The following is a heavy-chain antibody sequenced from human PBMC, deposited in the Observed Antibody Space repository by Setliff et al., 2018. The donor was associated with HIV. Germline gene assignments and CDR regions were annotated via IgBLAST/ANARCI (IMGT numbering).Heavy chain of an antibody. CDR1: GGSISTSRHY. J-gene: IGHJ4*02. CDR3: ARLPDINSWPFDY. D-gene: IGHD6-13*01. V-gene: IGHV4-39*02. Sequence: SETLSLTCTVSGGSISTSRHYWGWIRQPPGKGLEWIGSIYYTGTTKYNPSLKSRVTISVDTSKKHFSLRLTSVTAADTAVYYCARLPDINSWPFDYWARGTLVTVSS. CDR2: IYYTGTT.